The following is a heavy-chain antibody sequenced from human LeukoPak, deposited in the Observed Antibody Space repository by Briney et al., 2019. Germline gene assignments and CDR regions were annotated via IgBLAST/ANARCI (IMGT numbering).Heavy chain of an antibody. CDR2: IYSGGST. D-gene: IGHD1-26*01. J-gene: IGHJ4*02. CDR3: ARDSIVESTKVGSFDY. V-gene: IGHV3-53*01. CDR1: GFIVSSSY. Sequence: GGSLRLSCAASGFIVSSSYMSWVRQAPGKGLEWVSLIYSGGSTYYADSVKGRFTISRDNSKNTLLLQMNSLRAEDTAVYYCARDSIVESTKVGSFDYWGQGTLVTVSS.